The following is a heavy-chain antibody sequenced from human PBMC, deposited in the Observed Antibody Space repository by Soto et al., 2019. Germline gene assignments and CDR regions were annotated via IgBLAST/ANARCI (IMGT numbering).Heavy chain of an antibody. CDR2: IYYSGST. CDR1: GGSSSSGGYY. D-gene: IGHD1-26*01. Sequence: NPLETLSLTCTVSGGSSSSGGYYWSWIRRHPGEGLEWVGYIYYSGSTYYTTSLKIRVTMSADTSKNQFSLKLRYVTAADTAVYFCARAARPRTQIVGTPATSNFLDYWGQGSLVTVSS. V-gene: IGHV4-31*03. J-gene: IGHJ4*02. CDR3: ARAARPRTQIVGTPATSNFLDY.